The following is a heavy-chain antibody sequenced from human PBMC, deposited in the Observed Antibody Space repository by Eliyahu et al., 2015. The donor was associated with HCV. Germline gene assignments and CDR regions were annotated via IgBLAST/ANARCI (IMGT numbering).Heavy chain of an antibody. V-gene: IGHV3-23*01. J-gene: IGHJ4*02. Sequence: EVQLLESGGGLVQPGGSLXLSCAASGFTFSSYDMSWVRQAPGKGLEWVSAITVGGGSTYYADSVTGRFTISRDNSKNTLYLEMNSLRAEDTAIYYCAKVHCGITSCSRADNWGQGTLVTVSS. D-gene: IGHD2-2*01. CDR2: ITVGGGST. CDR3: AKVHCGITSCSRADN. CDR1: GFTFSSYD.